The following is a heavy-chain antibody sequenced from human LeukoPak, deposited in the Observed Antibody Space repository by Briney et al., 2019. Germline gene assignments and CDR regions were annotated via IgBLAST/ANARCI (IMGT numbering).Heavy chain of an antibody. CDR1: GGSISSGSYY. D-gene: IGHD3-22*01. CDR2: IYTSGST. J-gene: IGHJ5*02. V-gene: IGHV4-61*02. Sequence: SETLSLTCTVSGGSISSGSYYWSWIRQPAGKGLEWIGRIYTSGSTNYNPSLKSRVTISVDTSKNQFSLKLSSVTAADTAVYYCARDPSYYHDSSNWFDPWGQGTLATVSS. CDR3: ARDPSYYHDSSNWFDP.